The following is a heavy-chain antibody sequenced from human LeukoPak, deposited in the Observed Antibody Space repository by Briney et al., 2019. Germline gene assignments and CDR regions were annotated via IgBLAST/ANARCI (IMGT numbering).Heavy chain of an antibody. CDR3: AKGGWLRSTADAMDV. CDR2: IFSSDST. D-gene: IGHD5-12*01. J-gene: IGHJ6*02. V-gene: IGHV3-66*01. Sequence: GGSLTLSCAASGFIVSRKYMLGAPPALGRGREGGSIIFSSDSTNYADSVKGRFTISRDKSKNTVYLQMNSLRAEDTAVYYCAKGGWLRSTADAMDVWGQGTTVTVSS. CDR1: GFIVSRKY.